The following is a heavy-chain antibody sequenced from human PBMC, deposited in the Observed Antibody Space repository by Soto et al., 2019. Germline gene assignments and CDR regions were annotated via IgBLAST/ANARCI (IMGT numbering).Heavy chain of an antibody. Sequence: GGSLRLSCAASGFTFSSYDMHWVRQATGKGLEWVSAIGTAGDTYYPGSVKGRFPISRENAKNSLYLQMNSLSAGDKAVYYCARDRRYCSGGSCYRDMDVWGKGTTVTVSS. D-gene: IGHD2-15*01. CDR3: ARDRRYCSGGSCYRDMDV. CDR1: GFTFSSYD. J-gene: IGHJ6*03. CDR2: IGTAGDT. V-gene: IGHV3-13*01.